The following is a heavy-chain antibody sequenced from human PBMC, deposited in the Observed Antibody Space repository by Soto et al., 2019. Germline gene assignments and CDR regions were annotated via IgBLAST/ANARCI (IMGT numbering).Heavy chain of an antibody. D-gene: IGHD2-15*01. CDR2: IYYSGST. J-gene: IGHJ4*02. V-gene: IGHV4-31*03. CDR1: GGSISSGDYY. Sequence: PSETLSLTCTVSGGSISSGDYYWSWIRQHPGKGLEWIGYIYYSGSTYYNPSLKSRVTISVDTSKNQFSLKLSSVTAAVTALYFYARGARGLYYFEYWGQGTQVTVSS. CDR3: ARGARGLYYFEY.